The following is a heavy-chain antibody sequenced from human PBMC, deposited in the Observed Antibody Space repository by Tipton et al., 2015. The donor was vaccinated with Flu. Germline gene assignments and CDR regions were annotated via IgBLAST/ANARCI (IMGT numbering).Heavy chain of an antibody. Sequence: QLVQSGAEVKKPGASVKVSCKASGYTFTSYGISWVRQAPGQGLEWMGWISAYNGNTNYARKLQGRVTMTTDTSTSTAYMELRSLRSDDTAVYYCARTDDFWSGYSGEYFDYWGQGTLVTVSS. V-gene: IGHV1-18*01. CDR3: ARTDDFWSGYSGEYFDY. CDR2: ISAYNGNT. J-gene: IGHJ4*02. D-gene: IGHD3-3*01. CDR1: GYTFTSYG.